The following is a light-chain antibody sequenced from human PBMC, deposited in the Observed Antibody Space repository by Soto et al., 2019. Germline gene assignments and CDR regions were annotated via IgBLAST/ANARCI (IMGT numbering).Light chain of an antibody. Sequence: QSVLTQPPSVSAAPGQKVTISCSGSGRDIGAYNYVSWYQQHPGKAPKLIIYEVENRPSGVSNRFSASKSAFTASLTISGLQAEDEADYYCSSYTTSYFYVFGPGTKGTVL. CDR3: SSYTTSYFYV. CDR1: GRDIGAYNY. V-gene: IGLV2-14*01. CDR2: EVE. J-gene: IGLJ1*01.